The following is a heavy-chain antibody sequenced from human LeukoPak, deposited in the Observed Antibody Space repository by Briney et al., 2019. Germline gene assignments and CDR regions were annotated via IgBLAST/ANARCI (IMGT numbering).Heavy chain of an antibody. J-gene: IGHJ3*02. Sequence: SETLSLTCTVSGGSISSYYWSWIRLPPGKGLEWIGYLSKSGNTNYSPSLKSRVTIFGDTSKNQFFLKLSSVTAADTAVYYCARARYVNSFYAFDIWGQGILVTVSS. CDR2: LSKSGNT. CDR1: GGSISSYY. D-gene: IGHD3-9*01. CDR3: ARARYVNSFYAFDI. V-gene: IGHV4-59*01.